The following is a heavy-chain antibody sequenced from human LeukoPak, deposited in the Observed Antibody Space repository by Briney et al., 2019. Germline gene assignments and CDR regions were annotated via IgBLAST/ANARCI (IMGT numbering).Heavy chain of an antibody. Sequence: TGGSLRLSCAASGFTFSSYWMSWVRQAPGRGLEWVANIKQDGSEKYYVDSVKGRFTISRDNAKNSLYLQMNSLRAEDTAVYYCARGGGYFPMDLWGRGALVTVSS. V-gene: IGHV3-7*04. CDR1: GFTFSSYW. J-gene: IGHJ5*02. CDR2: IKQDGSEK. CDR3: ARGGGYFPMDL. D-gene: IGHD3-22*01.